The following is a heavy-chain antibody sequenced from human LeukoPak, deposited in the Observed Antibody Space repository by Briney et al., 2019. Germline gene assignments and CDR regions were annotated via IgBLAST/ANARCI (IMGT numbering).Heavy chain of an antibody. CDR2: ISGSGGST. V-gene: IGHV3-23*01. J-gene: IGHJ2*01. CDR1: GFTFSSYA. CDR3: AKGLGDYVDRPWWYFDL. Sequence: PGGSLRLSCAASGFTFSSYAMSWVRQAPGKGLEWVSAISGSGGSTYYADSVKGRFTISRDNSKNTLYLQMNSLRAEDTAVYYCAKGLGDYVDRPWWYFDLWGRGTLVTVSS. D-gene: IGHD4-17*01.